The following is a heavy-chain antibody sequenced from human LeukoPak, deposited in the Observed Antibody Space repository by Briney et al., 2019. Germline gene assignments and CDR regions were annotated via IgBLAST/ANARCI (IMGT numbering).Heavy chain of an antibody. CDR2: MNPNSGNT. Sequence: GASVKVSCKASGYTFTSYDINWVRQATGQGLEWMGWMNPNSGNTGYAQKFQGRVTMTRNTSISTAYMELSSLRSEDTAVYYCARGCGVAGTFYGYYYYMDVWGKGTTVTISS. V-gene: IGHV1-8*01. CDR1: GYTFTSYD. CDR3: ARGCGVAGTFYGYYYYMDV. D-gene: IGHD6-19*01. J-gene: IGHJ6*03.